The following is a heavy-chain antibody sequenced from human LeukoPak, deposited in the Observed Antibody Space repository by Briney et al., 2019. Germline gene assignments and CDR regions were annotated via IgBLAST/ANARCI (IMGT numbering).Heavy chain of an antibody. CDR2: INPNDGGT. D-gene: IGHD3-3*01. J-gene: IGHJ4*02. Sequence: ASVKVSCKASGYSFTNYFMHWVRQAPGQGLEWVGIINPNDGGTNYAQKLQGRVTMTTDTSTSTAYMELRSLRSDDTAVYYCARDLRFLEWLVNFDYWGQGTLVTVSS. CDR3: ARDLRFLEWLVNFDY. V-gene: IGHV1-46*01. CDR1: GYSFTNYF.